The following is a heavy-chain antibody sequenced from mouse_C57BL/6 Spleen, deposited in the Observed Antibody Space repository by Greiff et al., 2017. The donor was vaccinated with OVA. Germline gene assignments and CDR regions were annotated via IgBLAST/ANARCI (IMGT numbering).Heavy chain of an antibody. D-gene: IGHD3-2*01. CDR3: ARDRQPMDY. CDR2: ISYDGSN. CDR1: VYSITSGYY. J-gene: IGHJ4*01. V-gene: IGHV3-6*01. Sequence: EVQLVESGPGLVKPSQSLSLTCSVTVYSITSGYYWNWIRQFPGNKLEWMGFISYDGSNKYNPSLKNRITITRDTSKNQFFLKLNSVTTEDTATYYCARDRQPMDYWGQGTSVTVSS.